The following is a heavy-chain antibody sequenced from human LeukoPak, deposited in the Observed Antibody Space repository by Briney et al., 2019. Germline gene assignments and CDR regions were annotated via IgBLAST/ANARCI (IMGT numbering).Heavy chain of an antibody. V-gene: IGHV3-48*03. D-gene: IGHD3-9*01. J-gene: IGHJ4*02. Sequence: PGGSLRLSCVASGFTFSSYEMNWVRQAPGKGLEWVSYISSSGSTIYYADSVKGRFTISRDNAKNSLYLQMNSLRAEDTAVYYCAKDHRVRYDILTGHDYWGQGTLVTVSS. CDR2: ISSSGSTI. CDR1: GFTFSSYE. CDR3: AKDHRVRYDILTGHDY.